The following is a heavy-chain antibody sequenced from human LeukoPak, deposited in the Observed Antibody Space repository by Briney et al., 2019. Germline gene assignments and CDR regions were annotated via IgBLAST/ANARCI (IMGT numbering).Heavy chain of an antibody. D-gene: IGHD3-9*01. CDR2: INHSGST. V-gene: IGHV4-34*01. CDR1: GGSFSGYY. J-gene: IGHJ3*02. CDR3: VRGRRSRLRYFDWLTSAFDI. Sequence: KPSETLSLTCAVYGGSFSGYYWSWIRQPPGKGLEWIGEINHSGSTNYNPSLKSRVTISVDTSKNQFSLKLSSVTAADTAVYYCVRGRRSRLRYFDWLTSAFDIWGQGTMVTVSS.